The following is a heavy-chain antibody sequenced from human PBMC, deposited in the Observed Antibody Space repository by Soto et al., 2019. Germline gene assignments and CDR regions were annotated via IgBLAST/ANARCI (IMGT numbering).Heavy chain of an antibody. CDR3: IGQITIHGVVYIY. Sequence: EVQLVESGGDLVEPGGSLRLSCAASGFSFTSAWMNWVRQAPGKGLEWVGRIKSQVDGGTTAFIAPVNDRFTMSRDDAEHTVSLHVSSLMTEDTAVYYCIGQITIHGVVYIYWGQGTLVTVSS. CDR1: GFSFTSAW. V-gene: IGHV3-15*07. J-gene: IGHJ4*02. D-gene: IGHD3-3*01. CDR2: IKSQVDGGTT.